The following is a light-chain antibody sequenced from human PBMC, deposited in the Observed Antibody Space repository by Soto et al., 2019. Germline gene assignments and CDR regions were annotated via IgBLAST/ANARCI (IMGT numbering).Light chain of an antibody. CDR1: QGIRKD. Sequence: DIQMTQSPSSLSASAGDRVTITCRASQGIRKDLGWYQQKPGKAPKRLIYAASSLQSGVPSRFSGSGSGTEFTLTISSPQPEDIATYYCLQHNVYPRTFGQGTKVDIK. V-gene: IGKV1-17*01. CDR3: LQHNVYPRT. CDR2: AAS. J-gene: IGKJ1*01.